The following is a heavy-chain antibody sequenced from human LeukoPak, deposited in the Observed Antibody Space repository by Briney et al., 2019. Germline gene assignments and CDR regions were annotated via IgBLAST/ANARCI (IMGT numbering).Heavy chain of an antibody. CDR3: ARVLVLYYGMDV. V-gene: IGHV3-21*01. Sequence: VSSISSSSSYIYYADSVKGRFTISRDNAKNSLYLQMNSLRAEDTAVYYCARVLVLYYGMDVWSQGTTVTVSS. D-gene: IGHD2/OR15-2a*01. CDR2: ISSSSSYI. J-gene: IGHJ6*02.